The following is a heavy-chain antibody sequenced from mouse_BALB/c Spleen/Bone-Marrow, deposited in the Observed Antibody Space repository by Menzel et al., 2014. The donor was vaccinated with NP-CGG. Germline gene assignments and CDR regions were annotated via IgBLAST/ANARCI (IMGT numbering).Heavy chain of an antibody. CDR1: GYKFTDYA. CDR2: ISTYSGNT. Sequence: QVQLQQPGPELVRPGVSVKTSCKGSGYKFTDYAMHWVKQSHAKSLEWIGLISTYSGNTHYNQKFKGKATMTVDKSSSTAYMELARLTSEDSAIYYCARNFYGSAYFDFWGQGSTLTVSS. D-gene: IGHD1-1*01. V-gene: IGHV1-67*01. J-gene: IGHJ2*01. CDR3: ARNFYGSAYFDF.